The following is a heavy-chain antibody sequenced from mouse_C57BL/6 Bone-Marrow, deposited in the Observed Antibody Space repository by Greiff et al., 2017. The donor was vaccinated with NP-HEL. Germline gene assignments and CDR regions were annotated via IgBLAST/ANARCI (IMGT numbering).Heavy chain of an antibody. CDR1: GFSLTSYG. Sequence: VKLVESGPGLVQPSQSLSITCTVSGFSLTSYGVHWVRQSPGKGLEWLGVIWSGGSTDYNAAFISRLSISKDNSKSQVFFKMNSLQADDTAIYYCARTQNHNSNYWYFDVWGTGTTVTVSS. D-gene: IGHD2-5*01. CDR3: ARTQNHNSNYWYFDV. CDR2: IWSGGST. J-gene: IGHJ1*03. V-gene: IGHV2-2*01.